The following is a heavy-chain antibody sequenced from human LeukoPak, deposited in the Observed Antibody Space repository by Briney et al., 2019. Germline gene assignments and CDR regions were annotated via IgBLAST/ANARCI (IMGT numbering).Heavy chain of an antibody. D-gene: IGHD3-16*01. V-gene: IGHV1-46*01. CDR3: ARGPLDGGVEVTKPYYFDY. Sequence: ASVKVSCKASGYTFTSYYMHWVRQAPGQGLEWMGIINPSGGSTSYAQKFQGRVTMTRDTSTSTVYMELSSLRSEDTAVYYCARGPLDGGVEVTKPYYFDYWGQGTLVTVSS. CDR1: GYTFTSYY. CDR2: INPSGGST. J-gene: IGHJ4*02.